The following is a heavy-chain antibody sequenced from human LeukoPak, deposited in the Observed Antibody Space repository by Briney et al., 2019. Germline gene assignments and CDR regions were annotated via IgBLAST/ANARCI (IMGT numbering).Heavy chain of an antibody. Sequence: SETLSLTCTVSGGSISGYYWSWIRQPPGKGLEWIGEINHGGSTNYNPSLKSRVTISVDTSKNQFSLKLSSVTAADTAVYYCARVWLRGFDPWGRGTLVTVSS. J-gene: IGHJ5*02. CDR1: GGSISGYY. CDR2: INHGGST. V-gene: IGHV4-34*01. D-gene: IGHD5-12*01. CDR3: ARVWLRGFDP.